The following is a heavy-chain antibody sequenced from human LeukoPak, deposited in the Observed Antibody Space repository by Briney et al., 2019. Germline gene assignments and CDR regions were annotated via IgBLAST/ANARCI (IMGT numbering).Heavy chain of an antibody. J-gene: IGHJ6*02. V-gene: IGHV3-23*01. CDR1: GFTFSSSA. Sequence: GGSLRLSCAASGFTFSSSAMSWVRQAPGKGLEWVSAISNNGGYTYYADSVQGRFTISRDNSKSTLCLQMNSLKASDTAIYYCAKSEYTGFVGYYTGMDVWGQGTTVTVSS. D-gene: IGHD3-22*01. CDR2: ISNNGGYT. CDR3: AKSEYTGFVGYYTGMDV.